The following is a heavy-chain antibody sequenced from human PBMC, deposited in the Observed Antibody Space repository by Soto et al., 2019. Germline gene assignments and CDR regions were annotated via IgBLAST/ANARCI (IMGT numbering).Heavy chain of an antibody. CDR1: GFTFSSYA. J-gene: IGHJ6*02. V-gene: IGHV3-23*01. CDR2: ISGSGGST. CDR3: AKEAAAGSPYYYYYGMDV. Sequence: GGSLSLSCAASGFTFSSYAMSWVRQAPGKGLEWVSAISGSGGSTYYADSVKGRFTISRDNSKNTLYLQMNSLRAEDTAVYYCAKEAAAGSPYYYYYGMDVWGQGTTVTVSS. D-gene: IGHD6-13*01.